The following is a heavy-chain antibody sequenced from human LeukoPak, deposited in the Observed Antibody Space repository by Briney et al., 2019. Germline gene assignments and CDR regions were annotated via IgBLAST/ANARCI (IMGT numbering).Heavy chain of an antibody. Sequence: GGSLRLSCAASRFTFSDYSMNWVRQAPGKGLEWLSYISSSGTTIYYADSVKGRFTISRDNAKNSLSLQMNSLRAEDTAVYYCAKDQAAAVLLLLPGRFDYWGQGTLVTVSS. CDR3: AKDQAAAVLLLLPGRFDY. CDR1: RFTFSDYS. D-gene: IGHD3-22*01. J-gene: IGHJ4*02. CDR2: ISSSGTTI. V-gene: IGHV3-48*01.